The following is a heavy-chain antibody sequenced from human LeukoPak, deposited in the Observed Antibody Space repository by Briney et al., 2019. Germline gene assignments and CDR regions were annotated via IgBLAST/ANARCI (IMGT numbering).Heavy chain of an antibody. J-gene: IGHJ6*02. CDR2: INAAGDDM. CDR3: AKGMFGVIHNGIDV. V-gene: IGHV3-23*01. D-gene: IGHD3-3*01. CDR1: GFTFPTYS. Sequence: HPGGSLRLSCVASGFTFPTYSMAWVRQAPGKGLDWVSSINAAGDDMYYADSVKGRFSISRDNLKNTLYLQMHSLRAEDRAIYYCAKGMFGVIHNGIDVWGQGTAVTVSS.